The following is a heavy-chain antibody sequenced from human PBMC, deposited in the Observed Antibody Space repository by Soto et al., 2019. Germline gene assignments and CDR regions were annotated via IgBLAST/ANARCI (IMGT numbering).Heavy chain of an antibody. Sequence: QITLKESGPTLVKPAQTLPLICTFPGFPLSKTGAGVAWIRQPPGKALEWLPLIYWDDAKRYRPSQKSRLTITKDNSKNQVVLTMTSMDPVDTATYYCAHRLTPVIGVTGDAFDIWGQGTMVIVSS. CDR3: AHRLTPVIGVTGDAFDI. J-gene: IGHJ3*02. CDR2: IYWDDAK. D-gene: IGHD3-22*01. CDR1: GFPLSKTGAG. V-gene: IGHV2-5*02.